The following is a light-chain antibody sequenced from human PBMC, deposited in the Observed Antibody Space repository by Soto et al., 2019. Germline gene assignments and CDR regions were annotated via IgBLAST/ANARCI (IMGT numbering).Light chain of an antibody. CDR1: QDITNS. CDR2: TAS. CDR3: QQFNSYPIT. J-gene: IGKJ5*01. V-gene: IGKV1-9*01. Sequence: DIQLTQSPSFLSASVGDRVTITCRASQDITNSLAWYRQKPGKTPNFLMSTASTLQSGVPSRFSGVGSGTDFTLTISGLQPEDFATYYRQQFNSYPITFGQGTRLDI.